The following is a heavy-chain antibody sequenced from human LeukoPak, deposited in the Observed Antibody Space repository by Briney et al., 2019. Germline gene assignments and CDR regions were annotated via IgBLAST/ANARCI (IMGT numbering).Heavy chain of an antibody. V-gene: IGHV4-30-4*08. CDR3: ARAPPTYFWSGYGYYYMDV. CDR1: GGSISSGDYY. J-gene: IGHJ6*03. D-gene: IGHD3-3*01. CDR2: IYYSGST. Sequence: SQTLSLTCTVSGGSISSGDYYWSWIRQPPGKGLEWIGYIYYSGSTYYNPSLKSRVTISVDTSKDQFSLKLSSVTAADTAVYYCARAPPTYFWSGYGYYYMDVWGKGTTVTVSS.